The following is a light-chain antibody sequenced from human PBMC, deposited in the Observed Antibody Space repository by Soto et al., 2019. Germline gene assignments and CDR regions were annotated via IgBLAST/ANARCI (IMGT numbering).Light chain of an antibody. CDR3: QQYNNWPLT. CDR1: QSVSSS. Sequence: EIVMTQPPATLSVSPGVRATLSCRASQSVSSSLAWYQQKPGQAPRLLIYGASTRATGIPARFSGSGSGTEFTLTISSLQSEDFAVYYCQQYNNWPLTFGGGTKVEIK. CDR2: GAS. J-gene: IGKJ4*01. V-gene: IGKV3-15*01.